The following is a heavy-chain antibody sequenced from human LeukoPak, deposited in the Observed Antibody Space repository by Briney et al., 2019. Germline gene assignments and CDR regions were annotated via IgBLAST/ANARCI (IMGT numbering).Heavy chain of an antibody. CDR3: ARGRDRSKAGDH. V-gene: IGHV4-34*01. CDR2: IHPYGTF. Sequence: SETLSLTCAVYGGSCSDYYCSWIRQPPVKGLEWIGEIHPYGTFYYNSSLRSRLTISIDTSKTQFSLRLTSVTAADTAFYYCARGRDRSKAGDHWGQGTLVTVSS. J-gene: IGHJ4*02. CDR1: GGSCSDYY. D-gene: IGHD5-24*01.